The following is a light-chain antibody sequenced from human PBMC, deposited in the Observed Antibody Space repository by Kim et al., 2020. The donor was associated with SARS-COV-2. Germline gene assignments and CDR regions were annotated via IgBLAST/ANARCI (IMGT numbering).Light chain of an antibody. CDR3: GTWDSSLSAGRI. Sequence: QXVPISGSGSSSNIGNNYVSWYQHLPGTAPKLLIYDNNKRPSGIPDRFSGSKSGTSATLGITGLQTGDEADYYCGTWDSSLSAGRIFGTGTKVTVL. V-gene: IGLV1-51*01. CDR2: DNN. CDR1: SSNIGNNY. J-gene: IGLJ1*01.